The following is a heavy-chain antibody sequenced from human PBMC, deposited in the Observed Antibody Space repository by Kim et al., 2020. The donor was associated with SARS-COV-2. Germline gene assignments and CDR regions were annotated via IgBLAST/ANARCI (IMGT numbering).Heavy chain of an antibody. CDR2: IYYSGST. CDR3: TRSEGRGSWHQFDY. CDR1: SDSISSYY. Sequence: SETLSLTCTVSSDSISSYYWSWIRQLPGKGLEWLGYIYYSGSTDYNPSLKSRVTISWVTSKNQVSLDVTSVSAADTAVYYCTRSEGRGSWHQFDYWGQGMLVTVSS. D-gene: IGHD6-13*01. J-gene: IGHJ4*02. V-gene: IGHV4-59*01.